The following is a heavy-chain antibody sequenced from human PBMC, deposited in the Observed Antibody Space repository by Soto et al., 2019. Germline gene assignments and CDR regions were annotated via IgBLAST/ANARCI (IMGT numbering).Heavy chain of an antibody. V-gene: IGHV3-23*01. D-gene: IGHD3-10*01. CDR2: LSGDGGGT. Sequence: EVQLLESGGGLVQPGGSLRLSCAASGFTFSSFGMSWVRQAPGKGLEWVSRLSGDGGGTYYANSVKGRFTISRDNSKNTLFLQMISLRAEDTAIYYCVMAMYYYGHWGQGTLVTVSS. CDR3: VMAMYYYGH. J-gene: IGHJ4*02. CDR1: GFTFSSFG.